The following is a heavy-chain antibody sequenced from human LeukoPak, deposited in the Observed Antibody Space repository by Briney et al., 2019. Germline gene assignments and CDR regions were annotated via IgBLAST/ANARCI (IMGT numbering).Heavy chain of an antibody. CDR2: IYYSGST. V-gene: IGHV4-39*07. Sequence: SETLSLTCTVSGGSISSSSYYWGWIRQPPGKGLEWIGSIYYSGSTYYNPSLKSRVTISVDTSKNQFSLKLSSVTAADTAVYYCARDYGDYPHAFDIWGQGTMVTVSS. CDR3: ARDYGDYPHAFDI. J-gene: IGHJ3*02. CDR1: GGSISSSSYY. D-gene: IGHD4-17*01.